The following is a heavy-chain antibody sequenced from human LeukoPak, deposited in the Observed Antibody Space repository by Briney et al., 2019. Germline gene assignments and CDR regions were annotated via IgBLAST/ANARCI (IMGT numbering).Heavy chain of an antibody. J-gene: IGHJ4*02. V-gene: IGHV4-38-2*01. CDR2: IYHSGST. D-gene: IGHD4-17*01. Sequence: SETLSLTCAVSGYSISSGYYWGWIRQPPGQGLEWIGSIYHSGSTYYSPSLKSRVTISVHTSKNQFSLKLSSVTAADTAVYYCARHFYGDYEDYWGQGTLVTVSS. CDR1: GYSISSGYY. CDR3: ARHFYGDYEDY.